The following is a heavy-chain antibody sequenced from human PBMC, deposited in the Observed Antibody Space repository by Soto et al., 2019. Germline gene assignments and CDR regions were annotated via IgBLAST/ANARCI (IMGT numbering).Heavy chain of an antibody. CDR2: IIPIFGTT. V-gene: IGHV1-69*12. D-gene: IGHD4-17*01. CDR3: ASPRRAVTTLRFDY. CDR1: GGTFSSYA. J-gene: IGHJ4*02. Sequence: QVQLVQSGAEVKKPGSSVKVSCKASGGTFSSYAISWVRQAPGQGLEWMGGIIPIFGTTNYAQEFQGRVTITADESTSTAYMELSSLRSEDTAVYYCASPRRAVTTLRFDYWGQGTLVTVSS.